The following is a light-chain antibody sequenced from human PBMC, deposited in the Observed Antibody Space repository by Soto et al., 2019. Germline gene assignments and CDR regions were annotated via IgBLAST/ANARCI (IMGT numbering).Light chain of an antibody. Sequence: EIVMTQSPATLSVSPGKRATLSCRASQTVTTNLAWYQQRPGQAPRLLIYDASYRATGIPARFSGSGSGTEFTLTISSLQSEDFAVYYCQQYNNWPITFGQGTRLEIK. CDR2: DAS. CDR1: QTVTTN. J-gene: IGKJ5*01. V-gene: IGKV3D-15*01. CDR3: QQYNNWPIT.